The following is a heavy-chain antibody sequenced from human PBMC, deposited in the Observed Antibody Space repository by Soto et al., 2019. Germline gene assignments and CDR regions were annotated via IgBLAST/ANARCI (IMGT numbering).Heavy chain of an antibody. V-gene: IGHV4-4*02. CDR3: ARLNRDYYYYGMDV. CDR2: IDQNGIT. CDR1: GDPISSSKW. J-gene: IGHJ6*02. Sequence: SETLSLTCAVSGDPISSSKWWTWVRQTPGKGLEWIGKIDQNGITNYNPSLESRVTILKDNSKNQLSLKLTSVTAVDSAVYYCARLNRDYYYYGMDVWGQGATVTVSS.